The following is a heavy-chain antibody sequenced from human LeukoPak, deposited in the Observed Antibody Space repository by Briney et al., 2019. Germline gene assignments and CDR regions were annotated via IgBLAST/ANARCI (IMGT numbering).Heavy chain of an antibody. CDR3: ARRRTYLEGKRITMIVAPSRDAFGI. Sequence: PSETLSLTCTVSGGSISSGSYFWSWIRQSAGRGLEWIGRIDSGGNTNYNPSLKSRVTISVDTSKNQFSLKLSSVTAADTAVYYCARRRTYLEGKRITMIVAPSRDAFGIWGQGTMVTVSS. CDR2: IDSGGNT. D-gene: IGHD3-22*01. CDR1: GGSISSGSYF. V-gene: IGHV4-61*10. J-gene: IGHJ3*02.